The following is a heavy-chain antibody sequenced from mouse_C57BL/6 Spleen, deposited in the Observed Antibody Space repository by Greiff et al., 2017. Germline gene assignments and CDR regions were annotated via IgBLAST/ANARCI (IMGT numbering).Heavy chain of an antibody. CDR2: INPSTGGT. CDR3: ARVPRDSSGCFAY. CDR1: GYSFTGYY. Sequence: VQLQQSGPELVKPGASVKLSCKASGYSFTGYYMNWVKQSPGKGLEWIGEINPSTGGTTYNQKFKAKATLTVDKSSSTAYMQLKSLTSEDSADYYCARVPRDSSGCFAYWGQGTLVTVSA. D-gene: IGHD3-2*02. J-gene: IGHJ3*01. V-gene: IGHV1-42*01.